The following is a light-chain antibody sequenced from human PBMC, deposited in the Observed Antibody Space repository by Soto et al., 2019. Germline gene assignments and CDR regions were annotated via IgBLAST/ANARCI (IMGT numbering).Light chain of an antibody. CDR2: GAS. CDR3: QQYGSSPTT. Sequence: EIVLTQPPGTLSLSLGERATLSCRASQSVSIHLAWYQQKPGQAPRRLIFGASFRATGIPDRFSGSGSGTDFTLTISRLEPEDFAVYYCQQYGSSPTTFGQGTKVDIK. J-gene: IGKJ1*01. V-gene: IGKV3-20*01. CDR1: QSVSIH.